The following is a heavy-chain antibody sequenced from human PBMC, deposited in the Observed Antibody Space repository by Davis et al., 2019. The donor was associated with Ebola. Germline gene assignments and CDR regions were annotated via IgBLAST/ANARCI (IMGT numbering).Heavy chain of an antibody. J-gene: IGHJ5*02. CDR3: ARGDYDFWSGDLNWFDP. D-gene: IGHD3-3*01. CDR2: ISSSSSYI. Sequence: GESLKISCAASGFTFSSYSMNWVRQAPGKGLEWVSSISSSSSYIYYADSVKGQFTISRDNAKNSLYLQMNSLRAEDTAVYYCARGDYDFWSGDLNWFDPWGQGTLVTVSP. V-gene: IGHV3-21*01. CDR1: GFTFSSYS.